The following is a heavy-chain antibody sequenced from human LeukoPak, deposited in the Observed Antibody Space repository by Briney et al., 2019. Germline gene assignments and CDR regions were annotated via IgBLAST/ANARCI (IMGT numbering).Heavy chain of an antibody. CDR1: GGSISSSSYY. J-gene: IGHJ4*02. CDR2: IYYSGST. CDR3: AILWFGELLSDFDY. D-gene: IGHD3-10*01. V-gene: IGHV4-39*07. Sequence: SETLSLTCTVSGGSISSSSYYWGWIRQPPGKGLEWIGSIYYSGSTYYNPSLKSRVTISVDTSKNQFSLKLSSVTAADTAVYYCAILWFGELLSDFDYWGQGTLVTVSS.